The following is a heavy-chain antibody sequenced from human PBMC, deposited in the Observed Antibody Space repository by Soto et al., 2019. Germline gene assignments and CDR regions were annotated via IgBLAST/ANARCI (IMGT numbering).Heavy chain of an antibody. D-gene: IGHD2-15*01. CDR1: GYTFTTYY. J-gene: IGHJ4*02. CDR3: ARAGYCSGGTCFHGNCDY. Sequence: QVQLVQSGAEVKRPGASVKVSCKASGYTFTTYYMHWVRQAPGQGLEWLGIINPNGGSTTYAQKFQGRNTMNRDTSTSTVYLELSSLRSEDTPLYYCARAGYCSGGTCFHGNCDYWGQGTLVTVSA. V-gene: IGHV1-46*01. CDR2: INPNGGST.